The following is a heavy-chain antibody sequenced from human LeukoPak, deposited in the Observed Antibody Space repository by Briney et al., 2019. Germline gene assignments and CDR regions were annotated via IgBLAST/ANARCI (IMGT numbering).Heavy chain of an antibody. CDR1: GGTFSSYA. V-gene: IGHV1-69*05. Sequence: SVKVSCKASGGTFSSYAISWVRQAPGQGLEWMGRTIPIFGTANYAQKFQGRVTITTDESTSTAYMELSSLRSEDTAVYYCTSDVVPAAIVYAFDIWGQGTMVTVSS. J-gene: IGHJ3*02. D-gene: IGHD2-2*02. CDR2: TIPIFGTA. CDR3: TSDVVPAAIVYAFDI.